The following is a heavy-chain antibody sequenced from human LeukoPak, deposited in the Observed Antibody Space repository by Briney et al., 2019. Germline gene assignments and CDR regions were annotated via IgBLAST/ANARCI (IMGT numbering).Heavy chain of an antibody. D-gene: IGHD4-17*01. CDR3: ARGPVRGFYGDRAYFDY. Sequence: ASVKVSCKASGYTFTSYYMHWVRQAPGQGLEWMRIINPSGGSTSYAQKFQGGVTMTRDTSTSTIYMELSSLRSEDTAVYYCARGPVRGFYGDRAYFDYWGQGTLVAVSS. J-gene: IGHJ4*02. CDR1: GYTFTSYY. V-gene: IGHV1-46*01. CDR2: INPSGGST.